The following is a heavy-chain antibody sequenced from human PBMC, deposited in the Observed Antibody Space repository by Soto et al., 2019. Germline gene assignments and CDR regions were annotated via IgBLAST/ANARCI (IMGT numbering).Heavy chain of an antibody. CDR2: IWYDGSNK. Sequence: GGSLRLSCAASGFTFSSYGMHWVRQAPGKGLEWVAVIWYDGSNKYYVDSVKGRFTISRDNSKNTLYLQMNSLRAEDTAVYYCARSPTDSSGYYYGAFDIWGQGTMVTVSS. D-gene: IGHD3-22*01. CDR1: GFTFSSYG. J-gene: IGHJ3*02. CDR3: ARSPTDSSGYYYGAFDI. V-gene: IGHV3-33*01.